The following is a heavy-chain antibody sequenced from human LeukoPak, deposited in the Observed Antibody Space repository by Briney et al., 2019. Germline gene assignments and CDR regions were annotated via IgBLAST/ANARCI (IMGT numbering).Heavy chain of an antibody. V-gene: IGHV3-23*01. D-gene: IGHD6-25*01. CDR2: ISGSGGST. CDR1: GFTFSSYA. Sequence: PGGSLRLSCAASGFTFSSYAMTWVRQAPGKGLEWVSTISGSGGSTYYADSVKGRFTISRDNSKNTVYLQMNRLRAEDTAVYYCAGPAAGDVWGQGTTVTVSS. J-gene: IGHJ6*02. CDR3: AGPAAGDV.